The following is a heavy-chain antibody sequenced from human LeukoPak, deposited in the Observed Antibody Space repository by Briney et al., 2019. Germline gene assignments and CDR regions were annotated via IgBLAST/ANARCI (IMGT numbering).Heavy chain of an antibody. CDR2: INHNGNVN. J-gene: IGHJ6*02. D-gene: IGHD3-16*01. V-gene: IGHV3-7*03. CDR1: GFTFSSYW. CDR3: ARGGGLDV. Sequence: GGSLRLSCAASGFTFSSYWMNSARQAPGKGLEWVASINHNGNVNYYVDSVKGRFTISRDNAKNSLYLQMSNLRAEDTAVYFCARGGGLDVWGQGATVTVSS.